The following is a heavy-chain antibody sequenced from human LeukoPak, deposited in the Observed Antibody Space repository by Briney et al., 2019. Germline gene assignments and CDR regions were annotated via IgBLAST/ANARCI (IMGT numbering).Heavy chain of an antibody. J-gene: IGHJ4*02. CDR1: GFTFSSYA. Sequence: GRSLRLSCAASGFTFSSYAMHWVRQAPGKGLEWVAVISYDGSNKYYADSVKGRFTISRDNSKNTLYLQMNSLRAEDTAVYYCARAKGTSCCQFDYWGQGTLVTVSS. V-gene: IGHV3-30*14. D-gene: IGHD2-2*01. CDR2: ISYDGSNK. CDR3: ARAKGTSCCQFDY.